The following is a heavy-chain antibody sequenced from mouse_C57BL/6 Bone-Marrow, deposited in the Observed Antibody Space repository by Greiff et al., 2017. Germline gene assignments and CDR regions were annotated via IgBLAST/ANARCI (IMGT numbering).Heavy chain of an antibody. CDR3: ARGLLPLYYFDY. CDR1: GYSITSGYY. J-gene: IGHJ2*01. V-gene: IGHV3-6*01. CDR2: ISYDGSN. Sequence: EVQLVESGPGLVKPSQSLSLTCSVTGYSITSGYYWNWIRQFPGNKLEWMGYISYDGSNNYNPSLKNRISITRDTSKNQFFLKLNSVTTEDTATXYCARGLLPLYYFDYWGQGTTLTVSS. D-gene: IGHD2-3*01.